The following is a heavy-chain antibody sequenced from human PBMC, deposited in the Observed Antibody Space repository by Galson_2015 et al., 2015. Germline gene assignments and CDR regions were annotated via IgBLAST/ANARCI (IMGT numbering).Heavy chain of an antibody. CDR2: LKSSTDGGRI. J-gene: IGHJ3*02. D-gene: IGHD2-15*01. CDR1: GFAFSTAW. V-gene: IGHV3-15*01. Sequence: SLRLSCAASGFAFSTAWMSWVRQAPGKGLAWVARLKSSTDGGRIDYAAPVKGRFSISRDDPKNTLYLQIDSLKTEDTALYYCTTDRSWQELLLGLDAFDIWGHGTMVTVSS. CDR3: TTDRSWQELLLGLDAFDI.